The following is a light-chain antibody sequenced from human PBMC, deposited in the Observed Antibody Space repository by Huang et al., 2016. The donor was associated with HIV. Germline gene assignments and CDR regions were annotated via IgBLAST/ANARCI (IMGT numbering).Light chain of an antibody. J-gene: IGKJ1*01. Sequence: DIVMTQSPDSLAVSPGERATINCKSSQSLLYSLSKKNYLAWFQQKPGRPPKLLIYWATTRESGVPDRFSGRGSGTDFTLTINNRQAEDVAVYFCLQYYSVPQTFGHGTKVEIK. CDR1: QSLLYSLSKKNY. V-gene: IGKV4-1*01. CDR3: LQYYSVPQT. CDR2: WAT.